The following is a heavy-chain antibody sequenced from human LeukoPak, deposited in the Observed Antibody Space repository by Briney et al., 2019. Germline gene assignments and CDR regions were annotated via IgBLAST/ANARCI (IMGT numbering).Heavy chain of an antibody. J-gene: IGHJ3*02. CDR2: IWYDGSNK. CDR3: ARERGYETHDAFDI. D-gene: IGHD5-12*01. Sequence: PGRSLRLSCAASGFTFSRYGMHWVRQAPGKGLEWVAVIWYDGSNKYYADSVKGRFTISRDNSKNTLYLQMNSLRAEDTAVYYCARERGYETHDAFDIWGQGTMVTVSS. CDR1: GFTFSRYG. V-gene: IGHV3-33*01.